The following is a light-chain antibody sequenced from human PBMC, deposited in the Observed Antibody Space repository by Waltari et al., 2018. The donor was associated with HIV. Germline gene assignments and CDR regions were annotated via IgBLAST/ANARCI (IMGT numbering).Light chain of an antibody. Sequence: QSVVTQPPSVSGTPGQTVTISCSGSTSNIGIKTVNWYQHPPGTAPKRLIYGNYKRPSGVPDRFSASKSGTSASLAISGRQSEDEADYYCASWDASLNGWVFGGGTKLTVL. J-gene: IGLJ3*02. CDR1: TSNIGIKT. V-gene: IGLV1-44*01. CDR3: ASWDASLNGWV. CDR2: GNY.